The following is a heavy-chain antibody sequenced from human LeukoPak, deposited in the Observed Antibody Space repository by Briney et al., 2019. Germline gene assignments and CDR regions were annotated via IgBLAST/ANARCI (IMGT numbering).Heavy chain of an antibody. D-gene: IGHD4-23*01. CDR2: IYTSGST. CDR3: ARHLERDYGGNSGSDY. Sequence: PSETLSLTCTVSGGSISSGSYYWSWIRQPAGKGLEWIGRIYTSGSTNYNPSLKSRVTISVDTSKNQFSLKLSSVTAADTAVYYCARHLERDYGGNSGSDYWGQGTLVTVSS. J-gene: IGHJ4*02. CDR1: GGSISSGSYY. V-gene: IGHV4-61*02.